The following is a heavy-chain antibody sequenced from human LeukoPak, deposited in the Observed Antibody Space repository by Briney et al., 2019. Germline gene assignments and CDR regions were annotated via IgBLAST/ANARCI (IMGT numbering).Heavy chain of an antibody. J-gene: IGHJ4*02. Sequence: ASVKVSCKASQYSFSDYAIHWVRQAPGQRLEWMGWINAGNGNTKYSQKFQGRVTITRDTSASTAYMELSSLRSEDTAVYYCARVAVAHIDYWGQGTLVTVSS. CDR3: ARVAVAHIDY. CDR1: QYSFSDYA. D-gene: IGHD6-19*01. V-gene: IGHV1-3*01. CDR2: INAGNGNT.